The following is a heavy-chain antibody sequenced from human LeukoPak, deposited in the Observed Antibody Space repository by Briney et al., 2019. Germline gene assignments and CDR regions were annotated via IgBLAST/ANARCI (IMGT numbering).Heavy chain of an antibody. J-gene: IGHJ5*02. CDR3: TYSSTSNWFDP. CDR2: VNSDGTST. Sequence: AGGSLRLSCATSGITLRSYWMHWVRQAPGKGLVWVSRVNSDGTSTSYAESVKGRFTISRDNAKNTVYLQMNSLRAEDTAVYFCTYSSTSNWFDPWGQGTLVTVSS. CDR1: GITLRSYW. D-gene: IGHD6-13*01. V-gene: IGHV3-74*01.